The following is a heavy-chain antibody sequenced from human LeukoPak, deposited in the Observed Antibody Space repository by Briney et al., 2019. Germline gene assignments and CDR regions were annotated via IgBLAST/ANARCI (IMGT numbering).Heavy chain of an antibody. CDR1: GGSISSYY. CDR2: IYTSGST. V-gene: IGHV4-4*07. Sequence: SETLSLTCTVSGGSISSYYWSWIRQPAGKGLEWIGRIYTSGSTNYNPSLKSRVTISVDTSKNQFSLKLSFVTAADTAAYYCARVTRDTAMVKFDYWGQGTLVTVSS. D-gene: IGHD5-18*01. J-gene: IGHJ4*02. CDR3: ARVTRDTAMVKFDY.